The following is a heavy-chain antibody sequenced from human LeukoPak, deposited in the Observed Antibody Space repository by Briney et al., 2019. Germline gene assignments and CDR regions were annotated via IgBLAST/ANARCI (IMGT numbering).Heavy chain of an antibody. CDR3: ARGDDASGYSSVGDY. J-gene: IGHJ4*02. CDR2: INAGNGYT. V-gene: IGHV1-3*01. D-gene: IGHD3-22*01. Sequence: GASVKVSCKASGYTFTSYAIHWVRQAPRQRLEWMGWINAGNGYTKYSQNFQGRVTITRDTSASAAYMELSSLRSEDTAVYYCARGDDASGYSSVGDYWGQGTLVTVSS. CDR1: GYTFTSYA.